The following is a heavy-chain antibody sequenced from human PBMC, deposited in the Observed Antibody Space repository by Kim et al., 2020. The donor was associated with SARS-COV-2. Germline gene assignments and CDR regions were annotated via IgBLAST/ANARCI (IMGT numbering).Heavy chain of an antibody. J-gene: IGHJ6*02. CDR1: GGTFSSYA. D-gene: IGHD3-3*01. CDR3: ARGDFWSGSSSQKENYYYYGMDV. Sequence: SVKVSCKASGGTFSSYAISWVRQAPGQGLEWMGGIIPIFGTANYAQKFQGRVTITADESTSTAYMELSSLRSEDTAVYYCARGDFWSGSSSQKENYYYYGMDVWGQGTTVTVSS. V-gene: IGHV1-69*13. CDR2: IIPIFGTA.